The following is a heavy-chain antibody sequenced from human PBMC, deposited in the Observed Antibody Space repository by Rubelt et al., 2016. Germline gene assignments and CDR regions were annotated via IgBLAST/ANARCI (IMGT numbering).Heavy chain of an antibody. J-gene: IGHJ5*01. CDR1: GGSFSGYY. CDR2: INHSGST. Sequence: QVQLQQWGAGLLKPSETLSLTCAVYGGSFSGYYWSWIRQPPGKGLEWIGEINHSGSTNYNPSLKCQVSKTVDTVKVRFFPDCGSVAAPDPAVDYCARLTTSGPCNWFDSWGQGVLVTVSS. V-gene: IGHV4-34*01. D-gene: IGHD1-14*01. CDR3: ARLTTSGPCNWFDS.